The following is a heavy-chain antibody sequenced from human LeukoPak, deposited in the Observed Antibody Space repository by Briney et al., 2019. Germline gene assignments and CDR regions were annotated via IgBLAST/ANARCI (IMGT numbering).Heavy chain of an antibody. J-gene: IGHJ4*02. CDR3: AKGYGDYVAAIDF. CDR1: GGAFSTYA. V-gene: IGHV1-69*13. Sequence: SVKVSCKTSGGAFSTYAISWVRQAPGQGLEWMGGIIPIFGTANYAQKFQGRVTITADGSTSTAYMELSSLRSEDTAVYYCAKGYGDYVAAIDFWGQGSLVTVSS. CDR2: IIPIFGTA. D-gene: IGHD4-17*01.